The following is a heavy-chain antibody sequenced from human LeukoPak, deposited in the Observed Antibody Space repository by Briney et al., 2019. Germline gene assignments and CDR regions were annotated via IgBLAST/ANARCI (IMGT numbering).Heavy chain of an antibody. CDR3: AVYSSGWYGENYYFDY. D-gene: IGHD6-19*01. V-gene: IGHV1-69*05. J-gene: IGHJ4*02. CDR2: IIPIFGTA. Sequence: ASVKVSCKASGGTFSSYAISWVRQAPGQGLEWMGRIIPIFGTANYAQKFQGRVTTTTDESTSTAYMELSSLRSEDTAVYYCAVYSSGWYGENYYFDYWGQGTLVTVSS. CDR1: GGTFSSYA.